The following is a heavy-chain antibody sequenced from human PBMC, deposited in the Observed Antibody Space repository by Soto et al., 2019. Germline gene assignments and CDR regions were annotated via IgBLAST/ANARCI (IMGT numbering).Heavy chain of an antibody. CDR1: GGSISSYY. J-gene: IGHJ4*02. CDR2: FYYSGST. V-gene: IGHV4-59*08. CDR3: ARHATRSYDY. Sequence: PSETLSLTCTVSGGSISSYYWSWIRQPPGKGLEWIGYFYYSGSTNYNPSLKSRVTISVDTSKNQFTLNLNSVTAADTAVYYCARHATRSYDYWGQGTLVTVSS.